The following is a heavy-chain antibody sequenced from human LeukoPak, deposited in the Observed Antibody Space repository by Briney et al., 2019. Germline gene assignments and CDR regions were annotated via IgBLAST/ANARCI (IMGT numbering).Heavy chain of an antibody. CDR2: IIPIFGTA. D-gene: IGHD5-12*01. V-gene: IGHV1-69*13. CDR3: AGVLVSGSGGHYFDY. CDR1: GGTFSSDA. J-gene: IGHJ4*02. Sequence: SVKVSCKASGGTFSSDAISWVRQAPGQGLEWMGGIIPIFGTANYAQKFQGRVTITADESTSTAYMELSSLRSEDTAVYYCAGVLVSGSGGHYFDYWGQGTLVTVSS.